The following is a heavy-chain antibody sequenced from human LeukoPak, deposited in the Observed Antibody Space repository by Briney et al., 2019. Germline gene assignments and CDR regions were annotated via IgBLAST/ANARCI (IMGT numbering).Heavy chain of an antibody. V-gene: IGHV1-2*02. J-gene: IGHJ4*02. CDR2: INPNSGGT. CDR1: GYTFTGYY. D-gene: IGHD6-19*01. CDR3: ARGPAGPEWLVWDFDY. Sequence: ASVKVSCKASGYTFTGYYMHWVRQAPGQGLEWMGWINPNSGGTNYAQKFQGRVTMTRDTSISTAYMELSRLRSDDTAVYYCARGPAGPEWLVWDFDYWGQGTLVTVSS.